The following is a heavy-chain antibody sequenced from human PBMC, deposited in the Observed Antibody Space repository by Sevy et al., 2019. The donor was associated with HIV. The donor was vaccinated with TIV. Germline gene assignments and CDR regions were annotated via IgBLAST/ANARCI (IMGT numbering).Heavy chain of an antibody. CDR1: GGSIGSGDYY. V-gene: IGHV4-30-4*01. Sequence: SETLSLTCCVSGGSIGSGDYYWTWMRQSPGKGLEWIGYIYYSGITYYNPSLKSRVIISIDTVKNQFSLKLSSVTAADTAVYYCARYCTRTSPHNWYDPWGQGTLVTVSS. J-gene: IGHJ5*02. CDR2: IYYSGIT. D-gene: IGHD2-2*01. CDR3: ARYCTRTSPHNWYDP.